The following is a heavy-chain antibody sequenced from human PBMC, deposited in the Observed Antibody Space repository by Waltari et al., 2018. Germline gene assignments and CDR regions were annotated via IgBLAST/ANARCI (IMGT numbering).Heavy chain of an antibody. CDR1: GGPFASQW. D-gene: IGHD1-26*01. CDR3: ARGFIVKSWSNRYYDV. V-gene: IGHV4-4*09. J-gene: IGHJ2*01. Sequence: QVQLQESGPGLVKPSETLSLTCTASGGPFASQWCGWVRQTPGKGLEWIGYIHAGGTTYNNPSLNGRGTMSLDTSKNQLSLRLTSVTAADTGVYFCARGFIVKSWSNRYYDVWGRGTLVTVSA. CDR2: IHAGGTT.